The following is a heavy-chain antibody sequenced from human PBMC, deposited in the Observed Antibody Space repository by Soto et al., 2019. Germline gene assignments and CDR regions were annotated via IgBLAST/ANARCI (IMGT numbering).Heavy chain of an antibody. CDR3: AKNLGLQYYFDY. V-gene: IGHV3-23*01. J-gene: IGHJ4*02. Sequence: EVQLLESGGGLVRPGGSLRLSCAASGFTFDSYAMNWVRQAPGKGLEWVSTISGSGDYTYYTDSVKGRFTISRDNSKNMMYLQMNSLRAEDTAIYYCAKNLGLQYYFDYWGQGTLVTVSS. CDR2: ISGSGDYT. CDR1: GFTFDSYA.